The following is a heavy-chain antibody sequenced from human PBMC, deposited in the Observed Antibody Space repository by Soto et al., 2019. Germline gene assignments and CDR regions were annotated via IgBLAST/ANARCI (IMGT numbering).Heavy chain of an antibody. J-gene: IGHJ5*02. Sequence: GGSLRLSCAASGFTLNTYTMTWVRQAPGKGLEWVSSISSSSSYMYYADSVKGRFTVSRDNAKNSLYLQMNSLRAEDTAVYYCARDVGVRFLEWLPNNWFDPWGQGTLVTVSS. CDR2: ISSSSSYM. CDR3: ARDVGVRFLEWLPNNWFDP. D-gene: IGHD3-3*01. V-gene: IGHV3-21*01. CDR1: GFTLNTYT.